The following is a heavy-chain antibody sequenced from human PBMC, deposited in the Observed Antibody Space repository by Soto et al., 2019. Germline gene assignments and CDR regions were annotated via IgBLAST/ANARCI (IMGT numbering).Heavy chain of an antibody. D-gene: IGHD3-22*01. Sequence: QVQLVQSGAEVKKPGSSVKVSCKASGGTFSSYAISWVRQAPGQGLEWMGGIIPIFGTANYAQKFQGRVTITADKSTSTAYMELSSLRSEDTAVYYCARDPTPYYYDSSGYPAAVRYWGQGTLVTVSS. CDR1: GGTFSSYA. CDR3: ARDPTPYYYDSSGYPAAVRY. J-gene: IGHJ4*02. CDR2: IIPIFGTA. V-gene: IGHV1-69*06.